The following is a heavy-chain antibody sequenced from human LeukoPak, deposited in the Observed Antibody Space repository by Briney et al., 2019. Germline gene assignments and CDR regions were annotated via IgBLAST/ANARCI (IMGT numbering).Heavy chain of an antibody. CDR2: IYYSGST. J-gene: IGHJ4*02. V-gene: IGHV4-59*01. Sequence: PSETLSLTCTVSGGSISSYYRSWIRQPPGKGLEWIGYIYYSGSTNYSPSLKSRVTISLDTSKNQFSLKLTSVTAADTAVYYCSRATSSWRPFDYWGQGTLVTVSS. D-gene: IGHD6-13*01. CDR3: SRATSSWRPFDY. CDR1: GGSISSYY.